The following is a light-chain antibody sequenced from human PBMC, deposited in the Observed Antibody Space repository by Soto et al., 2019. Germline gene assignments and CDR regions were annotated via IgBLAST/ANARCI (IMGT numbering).Light chain of an antibody. J-gene: IGLJ1*01. CDR1: SSDVGGYNY. Sequence: SALTQPASVSGSPGQSITSSCTGTSSDVGGYNYVSWYQQHPGKAPKLLIYDVTNRPSGVSNRFSGSKSGNTASLTISGLQAEDEADYYCSSYAGSGTYVFGTGTKVTVL. V-gene: IGLV2-14*01. CDR2: DVT. CDR3: SSYAGSGTYV.